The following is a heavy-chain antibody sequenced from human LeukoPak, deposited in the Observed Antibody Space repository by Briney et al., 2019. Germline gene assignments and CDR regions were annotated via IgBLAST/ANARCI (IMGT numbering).Heavy chain of an antibody. CDR3: ARDGSSSWPFYYYYYYMDV. CDR2: INSDGSST. J-gene: IGHJ6*03. V-gene: IGHV3-74*01. Sequence: GGSLRLSCAASGFTFSSYWMHWVRQAPGKGLVWVSRINSDGSSTSYADSVKGRFTISRDNAKNTLYLQMNSLRAEDTAVYYCARDGSSSWPFYYYYYYMDVWGKGTTVTISS. D-gene: IGHD6-13*01. CDR1: GFTFSSYW.